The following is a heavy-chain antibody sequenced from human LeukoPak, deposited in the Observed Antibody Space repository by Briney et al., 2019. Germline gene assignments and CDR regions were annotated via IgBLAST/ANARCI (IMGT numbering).Heavy chain of an antibody. V-gene: IGHV4-61*02. Sequence: PSETLSLTCAVSGGSISSGSYYWSWIRQPAGTGLEWIGRIYTSGSINYNPSLKSRVTISVDTSKNQFSLKLSSVTAADTAVYYCARESMVRGVIKGAFDYWGQGTLVTVSS. CDR1: GGSISSGSYY. CDR3: ARESMVRGVIKGAFDY. D-gene: IGHD3-10*01. CDR2: IYTSGSI. J-gene: IGHJ4*02.